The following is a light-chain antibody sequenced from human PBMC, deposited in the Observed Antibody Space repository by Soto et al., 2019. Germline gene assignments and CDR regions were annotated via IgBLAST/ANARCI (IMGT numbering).Light chain of an antibody. CDR3: QQYSSSPLT. J-gene: IGKJ4*01. Sequence: EIGLTQSPGTLSLSPGERATLSCRASQSVSSSYLAWYQQKPGQAPRLLIYGASSRATGIPDRFSGSGSGTDFTLTISRLEPEDFVLYYCQQYSSSPLTFGGGTKVEIK. CDR2: GAS. CDR1: QSVSSSY. V-gene: IGKV3-20*01.